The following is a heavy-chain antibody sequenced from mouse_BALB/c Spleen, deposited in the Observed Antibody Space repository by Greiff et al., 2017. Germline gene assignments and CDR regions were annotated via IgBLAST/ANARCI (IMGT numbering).Heavy chain of an antibody. D-gene: IGHD2-14*01. CDR3: ARNYGYDGYFDV. CDR2: IWRGGST. V-gene: IGHV2-2*02. CDR1: GFSLTGYG. Sequence: QVQLQQSGPGLVQPSQSLSITCTVSGFSLTGYGVHWVRQSPGKGLEWLGVIWRGGSTDYNAAFISRLSISKDNSKSQVFFKMNSLQANDTAIYYCARNYGYDGYFDVWGAGTTVTVSS. J-gene: IGHJ1*01.